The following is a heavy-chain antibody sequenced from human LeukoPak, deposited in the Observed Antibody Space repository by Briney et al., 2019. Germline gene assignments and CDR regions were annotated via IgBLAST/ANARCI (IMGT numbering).Heavy chain of an antibody. J-gene: IGHJ4*02. CDR2: IYSGGST. CDR3: AKGLLYDFWSVDY. CDR1: GFTVSSNY. D-gene: IGHD3-3*01. V-gene: IGHV3-66*01. Sequence: GGSLRLSCAASGFTVSSNYMSWVRQAPGKGLEWVSVIYSGGSTYYADSVKGRFTISRDNSKNTMYLQMNSLRAEDTAVYYCAKGLLYDFWSVDYWGQGTLVTVSS.